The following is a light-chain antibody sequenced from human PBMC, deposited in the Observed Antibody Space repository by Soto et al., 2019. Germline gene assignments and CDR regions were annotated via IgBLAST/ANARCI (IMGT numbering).Light chain of an antibody. CDR3: QQYSSNLKT. J-gene: IGKJ1*01. V-gene: IGKV1-5*01. Sequence: DIQMTHFSYTLSASVGDRVTTTSRSSQSISSWLAWYQQKPGKAPKLLIYDASSLESGVPSRFSGSGSGTEFTLTISSLQPDDFATYYCQQYSSNLKTFGQGTKV. CDR2: DAS. CDR1: QSISSW.